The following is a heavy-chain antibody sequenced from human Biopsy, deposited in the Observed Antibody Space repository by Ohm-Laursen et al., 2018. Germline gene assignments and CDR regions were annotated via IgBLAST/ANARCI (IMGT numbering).Heavy chain of an antibody. CDR3: ARDQSGLRGINWYFDL. J-gene: IGHJ2*01. CDR1: GFTFSDHY. CDR2: IWYDGSNK. Sequence: SLRLSCAASGFTFSDHYMEWVRQAPGKGLEWVALIWYDGSNKNSEDSVEGRFTVSRDNSKNTLFLQMNNLRAEDTAVYYCARDQSGLRGINWYFDLWGRGTLVTVSS. D-gene: IGHD5/OR15-5a*01. V-gene: IGHV3-33*08.